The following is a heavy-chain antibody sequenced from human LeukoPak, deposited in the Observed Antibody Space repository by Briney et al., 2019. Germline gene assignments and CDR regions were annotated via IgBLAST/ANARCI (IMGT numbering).Heavy chain of an antibody. V-gene: IGHV1-8*01. Sequence: ASVKVSCKPSGYTFNNYDVNRVRQATGQGLEWMGWMNPNSGNTGYAQKFQGRVTMTRNTSISTAYMELSSLRSEDTAVYYCARSPSWSGYPFYYSDSCGQGPLVTVSS. CDR1: GYTFNNYD. CDR3: ARSPSWSGYPFYYSDS. D-gene: IGHD3-3*01. J-gene: IGHJ4*02. CDR2: MNPNSGNT.